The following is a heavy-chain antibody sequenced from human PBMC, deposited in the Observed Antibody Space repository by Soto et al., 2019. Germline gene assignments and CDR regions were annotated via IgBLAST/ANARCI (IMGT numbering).Heavy chain of an antibody. Sequence: SETLSLTCTVSGGSISSYYWSWIRQPPGKGLEWIGYIYYSGSTNYNPSLKSRVTISVDTSKNQFSLKLSSVTAADTAVYYCARRDCSSTSCYSPSMDVWGKGTTVTVSS. J-gene: IGHJ6*03. V-gene: IGHV4-59*08. CDR2: IYYSGST. D-gene: IGHD2-2*01. CDR3: ARRDCSSTSCYSPSMDV. CDR1: GGSISSYY.